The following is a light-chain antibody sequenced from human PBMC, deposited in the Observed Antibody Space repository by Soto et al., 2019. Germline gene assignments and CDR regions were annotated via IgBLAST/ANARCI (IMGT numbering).Light chain of an antibody. CDR3: SSPKV. J-gene: IGLJ1*01. Sequence: SALPQPPSATVSPGQSVTISCTGTSSDVGGYNYVSWYQQHPGKAPKLMIYEVSKRPSGVPDRFSGSKSGNTASLTVSGLQAEDEADYYCSSPKVFGTGTKVTV. V-gene: IGLV2-8*01. CDR2: EVS. CDR1: SSDVGGYNY.